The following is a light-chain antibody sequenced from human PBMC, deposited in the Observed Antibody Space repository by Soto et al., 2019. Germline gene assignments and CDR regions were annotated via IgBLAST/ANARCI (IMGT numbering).Light chain of an antibody. CDR1: QSVSSSY. CDR3: QQYGSSLWT. V-gene: IGKV3-20*01. CDR2: GAS. J-gene: IGKJ1*01. Sequence: EIVLKKYPGTLSLSQGERATLSCRASQSVSSSYLAWYQQKPGQAPRLLIYGASSRATGIPDRFSGSGSGTDFTLTISRLEPEDFAVYYCQQYGSSLWTFGQGTKVDI.